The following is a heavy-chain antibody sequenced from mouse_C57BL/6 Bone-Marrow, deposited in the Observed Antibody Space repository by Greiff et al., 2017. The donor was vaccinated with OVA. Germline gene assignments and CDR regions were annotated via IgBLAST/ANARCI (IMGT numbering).Heavy chain of an antibody. V-gene: IGHV1-39*01. Sequence: VQLQQSGPELVKPGASVKISCKASGYAFTDYNMNWVKQSNGKSLEWIGLINPNYGTTSYNQKFKGKATVTADESSSTAYMQLNSLTSEDSAVYDCAFYSVSSYRCGDFWGTGTTVTVSS. CDR3: AFYSVSSYRCGDF. J-gene: IGHJ1*03. CDR1: GYAFTDYN. CDR2: INPNYGTT. D-gene: IGHD1-1*01.